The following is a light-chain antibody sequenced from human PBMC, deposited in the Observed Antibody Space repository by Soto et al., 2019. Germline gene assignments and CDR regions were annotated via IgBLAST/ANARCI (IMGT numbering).Light chain of an antibody. CDR3: QQYHNWPPWT. V-gene: IGKV3-15*01. J-gene: IGKJ1*01. CDR2: GAS. Sequence: EIVMTQSPATLSVSPGERATLSCTASQSVSTNLAWYQQKPGQAPRLLVYGASTRATGIPARFSGSGSGTEFTLTISSLQSEDFALYYCQQYHNWPPWTFGQGTKVEIK. CDR1: QSVSTN.